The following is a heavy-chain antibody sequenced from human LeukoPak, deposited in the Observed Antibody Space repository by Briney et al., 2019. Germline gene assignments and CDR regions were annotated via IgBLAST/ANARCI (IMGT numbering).Heavy chain of an antibody. Sequence: GGSLRLSCAASGFTFSDYYMSWIRQAPGKGLEWVSNISSSSSYTNYADSVKGRFTISRDNAKNSLYLQMNSLRAEDTAVYYCAGTPDFYGPGSYSGYYGMDVWGQGTTVTVSS. CDR1: GFTFSDYY. V-gene: IGHV3-11*06. J-gene: IGHJ6*02. CDR2: ISSSSSYT. CDR3: AGTPDFYGPGSYSGYYGMDV. D-gene: IGHD3-10*01.